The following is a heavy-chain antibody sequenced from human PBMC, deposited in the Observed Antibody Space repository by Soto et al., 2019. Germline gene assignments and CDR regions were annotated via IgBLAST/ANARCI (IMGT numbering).Heavy chain of an antibody. V-gene: IGHV5-51*01. CDR1: GSSFTNYW. J-gene: IGHJ6*02. CDR3: SRQRDSGYDYGRAVFADV. Sequence: PGESLKISCTGSGSSFTNYWIGWVLQMPGQCLEWMGIIYSGDSDTRYSPSFHGLVTISAYNSKRTAYLQCRSLKAPDTDMYYCSRQRDSGYDYGRAVFADVWGQGTTVIVSS. CDR2: IYSGDSDT. D-gene: IGHD5-12*01.